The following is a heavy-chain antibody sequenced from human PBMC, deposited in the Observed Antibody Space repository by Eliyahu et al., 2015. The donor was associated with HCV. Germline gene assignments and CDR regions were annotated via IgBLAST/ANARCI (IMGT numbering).Heavy chain of an antibody. CDR3: AKDPLGNFLFDF. J-gene: IGHJ4*02. D-gene: IGHD7-27*01. V-gene: IGHV3-23*01. CDR2: LGSSGKT. Sequence: EVQLLDSGGGLVQPGGSLRLSCAASGFXFTSYSMTWVRQAPGRGWSGSQLLGSSGKTFYADSVKGRFXISRDIFKNTLFLQMNSLRPEDTAIYHCAKDPLGNFLFDFWGQGTLVTVSS. CDR1: GFXFTSYS.